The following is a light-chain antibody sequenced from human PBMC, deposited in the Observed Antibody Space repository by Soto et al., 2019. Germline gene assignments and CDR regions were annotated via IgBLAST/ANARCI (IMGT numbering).Light chain of an antibody. CDR3: SSYTSSSTPEV. CDR2: DVS. J-gene: IGLJ2*01. Sequence: QSALTQPASVSGSPGQSITISCTGTSSDVGGYNYVPWYQQHPGKAPKLMIYDVSNRPSGVSNRFSGSKSGNTASLTISGLQAEDEADYYCSSYTSSSTPEVFGGGTKLTVL. CDR1: SSDVGGYNY. V-gene: IGLV2-14*01.